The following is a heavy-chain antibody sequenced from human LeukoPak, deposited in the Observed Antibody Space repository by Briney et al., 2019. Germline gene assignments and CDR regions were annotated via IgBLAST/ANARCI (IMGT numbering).Heavy chain of an antibody. CDR2: ISGSGGST. CDR1: GFTFSSYA. Sequence: PGGSLRLSCAASGFTFSSYAMSWARQAPGKGLEWVSAISGSGGSTYYADSVKGRFTISRDNSKNTLYLQMNSLRAEDTAVYYCAKDSPDYDFWSGYSVDFGDYWGQGTLVTVSS. J-gene: IGHJ4*02. D-gene: IGHD3-3*01. CDR3: AKDSPDYDFWSGYSVDFGDY. V-gene: IGHV3-23*01.